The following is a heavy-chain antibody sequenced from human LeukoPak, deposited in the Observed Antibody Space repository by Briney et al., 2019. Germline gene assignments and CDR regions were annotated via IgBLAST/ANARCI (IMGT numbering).Heavy chain of an antibody. CDR2: IYYSGST. J-gene: IGHJ5*02. D-gene: IGHD6-13*01. CDR1: GGSVSSGNYY. V-gene: IGHV4-61*01. CDR3: AREIGSSWYKGNWFDP. Sequence: SETLSLTCTVSGGSVSSGNYYWSWIWQPPGKGLEWIGYIYYSGSTNYNPSLKSRVTISVDTSKNQFSLKLSSVTAADTAVYYCAREIGSSWYKGNWFDPWGQGTLVTVSS.